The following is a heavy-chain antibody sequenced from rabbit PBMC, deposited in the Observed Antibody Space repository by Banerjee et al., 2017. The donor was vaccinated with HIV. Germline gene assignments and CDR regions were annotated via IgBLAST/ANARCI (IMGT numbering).Heavy chain of an antibody. CDR3: ASYYSDGYAGDAYATGGYYFNL. CDR2: IYGGSGST. CDR1: GFSFSSNYY. J-gene: IGHJ4*01. V-gene: IGHV1S40*01. D-gene: IGHD6-1*01. Sequence: QSLEESGGDLVKPGASLTLTCTVSGFSFSSNYYMCWVRQAPGKGLEWIGIIYGGSGSTDYASWVNGRFTISSDNAQNTVDLQMNSLTAADTATYFCASYYSDGYAGDAYATGGYYFNLWGPGTLVTVS.